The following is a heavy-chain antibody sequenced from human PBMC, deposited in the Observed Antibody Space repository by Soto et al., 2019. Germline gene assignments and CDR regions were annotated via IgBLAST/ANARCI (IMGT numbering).Heavy chain of an antibody. Sequence: QVQLVQSGAEVKKPGSSVKVSCKASGGTFSSYAISWVRQAPGQGLEWMGGIIPIFGTANYAQKFQGRVTKPADESTSTAYMELRSLRCEDTAGYYCARLNPVTDFDYWGQGTLVTVSS. D-gene: IGHD4-17*01. CDR3: ARLNPVTDFDY. CDR1: GGTFSSYA. J-gene: IGHJ4*02. V-gene: IGHV1-69*12. CDR2: IIPIFGTA.